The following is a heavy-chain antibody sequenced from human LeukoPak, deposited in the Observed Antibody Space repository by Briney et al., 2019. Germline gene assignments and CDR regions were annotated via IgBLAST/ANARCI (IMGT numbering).Heavy chain of an antibody. V-gene: IGHV4-59*01. CDR1: DGSINSYY. CDR2: IYYRGST. Sequence: SETLSLTCTVSDGSINSYYWSWIRQPPGKGLEWIGYIYYRGSTNYNPSLKSRLTISVDTSKNQFSLKLRSVTAADTAVYYCAREVADGYNQRYFDYWGQGILVTVSS. D-gene: IGHD5-24*01. CDR3: AREVADGYNQRYFDY. J-gene: IGHJ4*02.